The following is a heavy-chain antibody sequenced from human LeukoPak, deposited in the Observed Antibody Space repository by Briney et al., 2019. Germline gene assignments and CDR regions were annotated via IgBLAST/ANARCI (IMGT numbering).Heavy chain of an antibody. J-gene: IGHJ4*02. CDR2: ISGSGGST. CDR3: AKAMARGVIRGRYFDY. CDR1: GFTFSSYA. V-gene: IGHV3-23*01. Sequence: PGGSLRLSCAASGFTFSSYAMSWVRQAPGKGLEWVSAISGSGGSTYYADSVKGRFTISRDNSKNTLYLQMNSLRAEDTAVYYCAKAMARGVIRGRYFDYWGQGTLVTVSS. D-gene: IGHD3-10*01.